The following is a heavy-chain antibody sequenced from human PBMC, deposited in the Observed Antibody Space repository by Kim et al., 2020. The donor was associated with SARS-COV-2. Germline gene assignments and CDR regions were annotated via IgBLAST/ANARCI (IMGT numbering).Heavy chain of an antibody. V-gene: IGHV4-31*03. J-gene: IGHJ2*01. CDR3: ARVRIAAADSNWYFDL. CDR2: IYYSGST. D-gene: IGHD6-13*01. CDR1: GGSISSGGYY. Sequence: SETLSLTCTVSGGSISSGGYYWSWIRQHPGKGLEWIGYIYYSGSTYYNPSLKSRVTISVDTSKNQFSLKLSSVTAADTAVYYCARVRIAAADSNWYFDLWGRGTLVTVSS.